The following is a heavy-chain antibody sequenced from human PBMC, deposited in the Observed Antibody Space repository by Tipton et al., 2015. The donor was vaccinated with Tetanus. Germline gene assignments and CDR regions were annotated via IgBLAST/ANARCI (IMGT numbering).Heavy chain of an antibody. CDR2: IYYSGST. V-gene: IGHV4-59*01. J-gene: IGHJ5*02. D-gene: IGHD3-3*01. Sequence: TLSLTCTVSGGSISSYYWSWIRQPPGKGLEWIGYIYYSGSTNYNPSLKSRVTISVDTSKNQFSLKLSSVTAADTAVYYCARGNDFWSGYPNWFDPWGQGTLVTVSS. CDR3: ARGNDFWSGYPNWFDP. CDR1: GGSISSYY.